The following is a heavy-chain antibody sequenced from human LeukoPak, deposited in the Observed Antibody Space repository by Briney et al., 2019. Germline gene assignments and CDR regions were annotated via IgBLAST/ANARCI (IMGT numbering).Heavy chain of an antibody. CDR3: AKSNGYGLVDI. CDR2: IIPIFGTA. J-gene: IGHJ3*02. CDR1: GGTFSSYA. D-gene: IGHD3-10*01. V-gene: IGHV1-69*13. Sequence: ASVKVSCKASGGTFSSYAISWVRQAPGQGLEWMGGIIPIFGTANYAQKFQGRVTITADESTSTAYMELSSLRSEDTAVYYCAKSNGYGLVDIWGQGTMVTVSS.